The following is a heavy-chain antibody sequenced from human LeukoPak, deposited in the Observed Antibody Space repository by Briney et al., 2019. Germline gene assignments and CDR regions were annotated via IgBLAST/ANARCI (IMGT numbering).Heavy chain of an antibody. D-gene: IGHD3-16*01. CDR3: ARIPGGYYYAMDV. V-gene: IGHV3-23*01. Sequence: GGSLRLSCAASGFTFSSYAMSWVRQAPGKGLEWVSAISGSGGSTNYADSVKGRFTISRDNSKNTLYLQMNSLRDEDTAVYYCARIPGGYYYAMDVWGQGTTVTVSS. J-gene: IGHJ6*02. CDR2: ISGSGGST. CDR1: GFTFSSYA.